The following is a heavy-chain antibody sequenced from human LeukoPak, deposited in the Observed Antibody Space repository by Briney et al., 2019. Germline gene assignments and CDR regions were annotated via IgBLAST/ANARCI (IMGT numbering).Heavy chain of an antibody. Sequence: GRSLRLSCTASGFTFGDYAMSWVRQAPGKGLEWVGFIRSKAYGGTTEYAASVKGRFTISRDDSKSIAYLQMNSLKTEDTAVYYCTRLDIAVGGVGYWGQGTLVTVSS. CDR1: GFTFGDYA. V-gene: IGHV3-49*04. CDR2: IRSKAYGGTT. J-gene: IGHJ4*02. CDR3: TRLDIAVGGVGY. D-gene: IGHD2-2*03.